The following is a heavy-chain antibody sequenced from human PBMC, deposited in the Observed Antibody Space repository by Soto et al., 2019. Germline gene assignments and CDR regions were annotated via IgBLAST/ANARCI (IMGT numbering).Heavy chain of an antibody. CDR1: GGSFSGYY. D-gene: IGHD1-26*01. CDR3: ARLKVGATTYAFDI. J-gene: IGHJ3*02. Sequence: SETLSLTCTVSGGSFSGYYWSWIRQPPGKGLEWIGEINHSGSTNYNPSLKSRVTISVDTSKNQFSLKLSSVTAADTAVYYCARLKVGATTYAFDIWGQGTMVTVS. CDR2: INHSGST. V-gene: IGHV4-34*01.